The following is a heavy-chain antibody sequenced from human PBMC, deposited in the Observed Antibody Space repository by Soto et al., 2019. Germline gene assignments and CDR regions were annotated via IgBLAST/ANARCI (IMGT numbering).Heavy chain of an antibody. D-gene: IGHD2-15*01. Sequence: SETLSLTCTVSGGSISSSSYYWGWIRQPPGKGLEWIGSIYYSGSTYYNPSLKSRVTISADTSKNQFSLKLSSVTAADTAVYYCARYCSGGSCYSDWFDPWGQGTLVTVSS. V-gene: IGHV4-39*01. J-gene: IGHJ5*02. CDR3: ARYCSGGSCYSDWFDP. CDR2: IYYSGST. CDR1: GGSISSSSYY.